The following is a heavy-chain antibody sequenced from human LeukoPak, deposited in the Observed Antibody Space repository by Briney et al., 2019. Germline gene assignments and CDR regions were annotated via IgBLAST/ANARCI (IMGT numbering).Heavy chain of an antibody. CDR2: ISYDGSNK. CDR1: GFTFRNYA. V-gene: IGHV3-30-3*01. CDR3: AREQWSRQYFDY. D-gene: IGHD6-19*01. J-gene: IGHJ4*02. Sequence: GGSLRLSCAASGFTFRNYAMHWVRQAPGKGLECVAVISYDGSNKYYADSVKGRFTISRDNSKNTLYLQMNSLRAEDTAVYYCAREQWSRQYFDYWGQGTLVTVSS.